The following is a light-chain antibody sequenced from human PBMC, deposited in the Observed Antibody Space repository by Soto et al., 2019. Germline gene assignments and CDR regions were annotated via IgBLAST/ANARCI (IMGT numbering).Light chain of an antibody. J-gene: IGKJ4*01. CDR2: GAS. V-gene: IGKV3-15*01. CDR1: QSVGSK. Sequence: EIVMTQSPATLSVSRGERATLSCRASQSVGSKLAWYQQKPGQAPRLLIYGASTRATGIPARFSGSGSGTEFTLTISSLQSEDFAVYYCQQYNNRPPLTFGGGTKVEIK. CDR3: QQYNNRPPLT.